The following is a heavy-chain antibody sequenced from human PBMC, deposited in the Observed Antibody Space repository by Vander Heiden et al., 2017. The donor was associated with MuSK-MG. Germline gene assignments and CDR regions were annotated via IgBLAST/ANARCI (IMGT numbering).Heavy chain of an antibody. CDR2: IDNSRST. D-gene: IGHD3-16*02. J-gene: IGHJ4*02. Sequence: QLQLQESGPGLVKPSETLSLTCTAPGGPISSSSYCWGWIRQPPVKWLEWIGCIDNSRSTHDHPPLKSRVTISVDTSNNQFSLKMGSVTAADTAVYYFVNVCGGVILYFDDWGQGTMVAVSS. CDR1: GGPISSSSYC. CDR3: VNVCGGVILYFDD. V-gene: IGHV4-39*01.